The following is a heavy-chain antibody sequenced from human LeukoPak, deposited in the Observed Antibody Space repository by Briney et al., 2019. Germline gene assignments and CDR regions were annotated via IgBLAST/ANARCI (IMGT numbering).Heavy chain of an antibody. D-gene: IGHD4-23*01. Sequence: GGSLRLSCAASGFTFSSYNMKWVRQAPGKGLEWVSFISTTSNYIYYADSVKGRFTISRDNAKNSLYLQMNSLRGEDTAVYYCAKSDAEPTLLVTDQVLYFDYWGQGTLVTVSS. J-gene: IGHJ4*02. CDR3: AKSDAEPTLLVTDQVLYFDY. V-gene: IGHV3-21*04. CDR1: GFTFSSYN. CDR2: ISTTSNYI.